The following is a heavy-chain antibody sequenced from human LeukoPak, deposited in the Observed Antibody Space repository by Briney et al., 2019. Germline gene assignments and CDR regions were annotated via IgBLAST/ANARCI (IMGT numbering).Heavy chain of an antibody. D-gene: IGHD3-3*01. CDR2: ISNDGSRR. J-gene: IGHJ4*02. CDR3: ARDRAWNYFDY. Sequence: GGSLRLSCAPSGFTFSRHGMHWVRQAPGKGLEWVAIISNDGSRRYYAHSVEGRFTISRDNSKNTLYLQMDSLRAEDTAVYYCARDRAWNYFDYWGQGTLVTVSS. V-gene: IGHV3-30*03. CDR1: GFTFSRHG.